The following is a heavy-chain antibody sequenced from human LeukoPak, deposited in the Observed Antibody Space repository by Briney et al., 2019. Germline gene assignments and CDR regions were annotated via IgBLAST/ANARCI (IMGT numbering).Heavy chain of an antibody. V-gene: IGHV1-24*01. CDR1: GYTLTELS. CDR2: FDPEDGET. CDR3: ATDYKYSSGWYFDY. Sequence: ASVKVSCKVSGYTLTELSMHWVRQAPGKGLEWMGGFDPEDGETIYAQKFQGRVTMTEDTSTDTAYMELSSLRSEDTAVYYCATDYKYSSGWYFDYWGQGTLVTVSS. J-gene: IGHJ4*02. D-gene: IGHD6-19*01.